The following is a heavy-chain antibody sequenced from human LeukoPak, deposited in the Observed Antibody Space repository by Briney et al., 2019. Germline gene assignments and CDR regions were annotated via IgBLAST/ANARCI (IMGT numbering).Heavy chain of an antibody. V-gene: IGHV3-7*01. CDR2: IKQDGSEK. Sequence: GGSLRLSCAASGFTFSNYWMSWVRQAPGKGLEWVANIKQDGSEKYYVDSVKGRFTISRDNAKNSLYLQMNSLRAEDTAVYYCARAPARIAAQDYWGQGTLVTVSS. J-gene: IGHJ4*02. D-gene: IGHD6-6*01. CDR3: ARAPARIAAQDY. CDR1: GFTFSNYW.